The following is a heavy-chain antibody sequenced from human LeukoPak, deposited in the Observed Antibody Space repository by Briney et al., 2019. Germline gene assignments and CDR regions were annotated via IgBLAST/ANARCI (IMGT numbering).Heavy chain of an antibody. CDR2: TYYKSKWYN. D-gene: IGHD6-6*01. V-gene: IGHV6-1*01. Sequence: SQTLSLTCAISGDSVSSNSAAWNWIRQSPSRGLEWLGRTYYKSKWYNDYAVSVKSRITINSDTSENQFSLHLSSVTPEDTAVYYCARDSGSYSSSYRFDSWGQGTLVTVSS. CDR3: ARDSGSYSSSYRFDS. J-gene: IGHJ4*02. CDR1: GDSVSSNSAA.